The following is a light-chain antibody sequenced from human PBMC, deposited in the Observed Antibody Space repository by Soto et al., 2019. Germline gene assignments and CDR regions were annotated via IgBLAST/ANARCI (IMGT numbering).Light chain of an antibody. CDR3: QQYGSSPRT. J-gene: IGKJ1*01. CDR1: QSVSSIH. CDR2: GGS. Sequence: EIVLTQSPGTLSLSPGERATLSCRASQSVSSIHLAWYQQKPGQAPRLLIYGGSSRATGIPDRFSGSGSGTDFTLTISRLEPEDFAVYYCQQYGSSPRTFGQGTKVEIK. V-gene: IGKV3-20*01.